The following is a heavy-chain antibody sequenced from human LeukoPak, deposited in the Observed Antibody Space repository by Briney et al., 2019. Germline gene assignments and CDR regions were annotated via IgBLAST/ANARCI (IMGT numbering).Heavy chain of an antibody. D-gene: IGHD5-18*01. J-gene: IGHJ4*02. CDR1: GFTFSSYE. CDR2: IYSGGST. Sequence: PGGSLRLSCAASGFTFSSYEMNWVRQAPGKGLEWVSLIYSGGSTYYADSVKGRFTISRDNSKNTLYLQMNSLRAEDTAVYYCAKGPPPPPLWFYFDYWGQGTLVTVSS. CDR3: AKGPPPPPLWFYFDY. V-gene: IGHV3-23*03.